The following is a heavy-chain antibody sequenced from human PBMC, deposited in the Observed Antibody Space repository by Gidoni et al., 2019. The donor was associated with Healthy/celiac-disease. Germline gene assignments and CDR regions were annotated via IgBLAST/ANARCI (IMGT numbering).Heavy chain of an antibody. V-gene: IGHV4-59*01. CDR3: ARGPGYSSSWYPLVGGMDV. Sequence: QVQLHESGPGLVKPSETLSLTCTVSGRSIISSYWSWIRQPTRKGLEWIGYIYYSGSTNYNPSLKSRVTISVDTSKNQFSLKLSSVTAADTAVYYCARGPGYSSSWYPLVGGMDVWGQGTTVTVSS. D-gene: IGHD6-13*01. J-gene: IGHJ6*02. CDR1: GRSIISSY. CDR2: IYYSGST.